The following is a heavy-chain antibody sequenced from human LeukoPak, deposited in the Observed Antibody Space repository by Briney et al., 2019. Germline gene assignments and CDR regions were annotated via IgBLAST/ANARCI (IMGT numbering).Heavy chain of an antibody. D-gene: IGHD4-23*01. CDR3: ATSRWLYNWFDP. CDR1: GYTFTDYY. V-gene: IGHV1-2*02. J-gene: IGHJ5*02. CDR2: INPNSGGT. Sequence: ASVKVSCKASGYTFTDYYIHWVRQAPGQGLEWMGWINPNSGGTNYAQKFQGRVTMTRDTSISTDYLNLTRLRSDDTAVYYCATSRWLYNWFDPWGQGTLVTVPS.